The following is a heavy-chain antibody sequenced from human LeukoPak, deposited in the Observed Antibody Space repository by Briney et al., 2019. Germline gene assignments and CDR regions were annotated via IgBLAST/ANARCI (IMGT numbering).Heavy chain of an antibody. J-gene: IGHJ4*02. Sequence: SETLSLTCSVSGDSISSDHWWSWVRQPPGKGLEWIGEIYHSGTTNYNPSLKSRIAISVDKSKNQFSLSLSSMTAADTAVYYCASARWDYWGQGTLVTVSS. CDR1: GDSISSDHW. CDR3: ASARWDY. V-gene: IGHV4-4*02. CDR2: IYHSGTT.